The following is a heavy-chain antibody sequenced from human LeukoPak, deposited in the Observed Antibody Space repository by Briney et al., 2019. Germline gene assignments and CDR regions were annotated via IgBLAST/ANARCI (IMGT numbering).Heavy chain of an antibody. V-gene: IGHV3-23*01. CDR1: GFTFSTFA. CDR2: IFPSGGEI. Sequence: GGSLRLSCAASGFTFSTFAMVWVRQPPGKGLEWVSSIFPSGGEIHYADSVKGRFTISRDNSKNTLYLQMNSLRAEDTAVYYCAKDLRASDSSGYYADYWGQGTLVTVSS. D-gene: IGHD3-22*01. CDR3: AKDLRASDSSGYYADY. J-gene: IGHJ4*02.